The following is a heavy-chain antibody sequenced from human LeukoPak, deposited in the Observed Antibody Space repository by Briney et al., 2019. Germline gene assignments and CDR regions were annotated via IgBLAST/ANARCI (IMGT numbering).Heavy chain of an antibody. V-gene: IGHV3-13*01. D-gene: IGHD5-18*01. Sequence: QTGGSLRLSCTASGFTLGSHDMHWVRQIPGQGLEWVAAVSSGFHAFFADSAQGRFTVSREDARNSLYLQMNSLRAGDTAVYYCVREARGYHYTYFDYWGQGTLVTVSS. CDR1: GFTLGSHD. CDR2: VSSGFHA. CDR3: VREARGYHYTYFDY. J-gene: IGHJ4*02.